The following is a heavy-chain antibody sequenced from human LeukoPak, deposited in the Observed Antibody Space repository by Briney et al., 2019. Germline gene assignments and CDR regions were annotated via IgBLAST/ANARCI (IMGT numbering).Heavy chain of an antibody. Sequence: GASVKVSCKASGGTFSSYAISWVRQAPGQGLEWMGIINPSGGSTSYAQKFQGRVTMTRDTSTSTVYMELSSLRSEDTAVYYCARTAAGTRLIYNWFDPWGQGTLVTVSS. J-gene: IGHJ5*02. D-gene: IGHD6-13*01. CDR3: ARTAAGTRLIYNWFDP. V-gene: IGHV1-46*01. CDR2: INPSGGST. CDR1: GGTFSSYA.